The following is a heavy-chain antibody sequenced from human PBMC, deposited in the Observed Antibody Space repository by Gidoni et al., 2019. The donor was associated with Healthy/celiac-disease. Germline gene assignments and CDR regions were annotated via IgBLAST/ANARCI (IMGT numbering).Heavy chain of an antibody. V-gene: IGHV4-30-2*01. CDR3: ASSGYGDADLDWYFDL. Sequence: QLQLQESGSGLVKPSQTLSLTCAVSGGSIRSGGYSWSWIRQPPGKGLEWIGYIYHSGSTYYNPSLKSRVTISVDRSKNQFSLKLSSVTAADTAVYYCASSGYGDADLDWYFDLWGRGTLVTVSS. D-gene: IGHD4-17*01. CDR1: GGSIRSGGYS. J-gene: IGHJ2*01. CDR2: IYHSGST.